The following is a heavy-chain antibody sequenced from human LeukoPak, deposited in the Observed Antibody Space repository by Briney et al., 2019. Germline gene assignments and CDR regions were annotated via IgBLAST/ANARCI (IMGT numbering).Heavy chain of an antibody. V-gene: IGHV1-2*04. CDR2: INPNSGGT. CDR3: ARTPLEAVAGYFFDY. CDR1: GYTFTGYY. J-gene: IGHJ4*02. Sequence: ASVTVSCTASGYTFTGYYMHWVRQAPGQGLEWMGWINPNSGGTNYAQKFQGWVTMTRDTSISTAYMELSRLRSDDTAVYYCARTPLEAVAGYFFDYWGQGTLVTVSS. D-gene: IGHD6-19*01.